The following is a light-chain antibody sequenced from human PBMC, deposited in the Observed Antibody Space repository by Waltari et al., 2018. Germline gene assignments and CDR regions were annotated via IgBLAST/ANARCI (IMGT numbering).Light chain of an antibody. Sequence: QSALTPPPSASGSPGQPVTISCTGTSSDVGGYNYVSWYQQHPGKAPRLMIYEVNKRPSGVPNRFSGSKSGNTASLTVSGLQAEDEADYYCSSYAGSNSAVFGGGTKVTVL. CDR1: SSDVGGYNY. V-gene: IGLV2-8*01. J-gene: IGLJ2*01. CDR3: SSYAGSNSAV. CDR2: EVN.